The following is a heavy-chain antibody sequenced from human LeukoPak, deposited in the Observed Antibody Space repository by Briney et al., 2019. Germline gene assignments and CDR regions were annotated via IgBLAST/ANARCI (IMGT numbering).Heavy chain of an antibody. CDR1: GGSFSGCY. V-gene: IGHV4-34*01. CDR3: ARGKYYGSGSSTFDY. CDR2: INHSGST. D-gene: IGHD3-10*01. Sequence: SETLSLTCAVYGGSFSGCYWSWIRQPPGKGLEWIGEINHSGSTNYNPSLKSRVTISVDTSKNQFSLKLSSVTAADTAVYYCARGKYYGSGSSTFDYWGQGTLVTVSS. J-gene: IGHJ4*02.